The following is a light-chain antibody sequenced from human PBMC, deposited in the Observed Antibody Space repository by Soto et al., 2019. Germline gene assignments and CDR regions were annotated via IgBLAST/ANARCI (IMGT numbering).Light chain of an antibody. J-gene: IGKJ1*01. Sequence: DIVMTQSPDALAVSLGERATINCKSSQSVLYSSNNKNYLAWYQQKPGQPPKLLIYWASTRESGVPDRFSGSGSGTDFTLTISRLEPEDFAVYYCQQYGSSPTTFGQGTKVDIK. CDR1: QSVLYSSNNKNY. CDR3: QQYGSSPTT. V-gene: IGKV4-1*01. CDR2: WAS.